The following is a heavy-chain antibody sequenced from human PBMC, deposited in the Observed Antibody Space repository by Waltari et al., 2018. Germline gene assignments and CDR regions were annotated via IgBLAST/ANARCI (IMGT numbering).Heavy chain of an antibody. Sequence: QVQLQESGPGLVKPSGTLSLTCAVSGGSISSSNWWSWVRKPPGKGLEWIGEIYHSGGTNYNPSLKSRVTISVDKSKNQFSLKLSSVTAADTAVYYCARDRGYYDSSGPRGDYFDYWGQGTLVTVSS. CDR2: IYHSGGT. CDR3: ARDRGYYDSSGPRGDYFDY. J-gene: IGHJ4*02. V-gene: IGHV4-4*02. CDR1: GGSISSSNW. D-gene: IGHD3-22*01.